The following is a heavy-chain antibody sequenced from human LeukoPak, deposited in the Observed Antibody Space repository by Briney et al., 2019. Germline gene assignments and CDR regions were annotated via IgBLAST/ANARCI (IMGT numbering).Heavy chain of an antibody. J-gene: IGHJ4*02. V-gene: IGHV4-59*01. D-gene: IGHD1-26*01. CDR2: IYYSGNT. Sequence: SETLSLTCTVSGGAISTYYWSWIRQPPGKGLEWIGYIYYSGNTNYNPSLKSRLTISIDTSKNQFSLRLSSVIAADTAVYYCARVGSGNFDYWGQGTLVTVSS. CDR3: ARVGSGNFDY. CDR1: GGAISTYY.